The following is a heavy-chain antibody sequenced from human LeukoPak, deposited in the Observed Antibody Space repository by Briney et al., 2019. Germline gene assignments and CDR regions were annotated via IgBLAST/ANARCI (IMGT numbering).Heavy chain of an antibody. D-gene: IGHD1-26*01. Sequence: GGSLRLSCAASGFVFSSLDMGWVRQTPGKGLEWVSAITNSGGGTFYADSVKGRFTISRDNAKNTLYLQMNSLRAEDTAVYYCARDLSYSGIDYWGQGTLVTVSS. V-gene: IGHV3-23*01. J-gene: IGHJ4*02. CDR2: ITNSGGGT. CDR3: ARDLSYSGIDY. CDR1: GFVFSSLD.